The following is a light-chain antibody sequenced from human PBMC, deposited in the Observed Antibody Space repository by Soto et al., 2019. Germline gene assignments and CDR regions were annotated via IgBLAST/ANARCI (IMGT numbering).Light chain of an antibody. CDR3: CSYAGSNTLCV. CDR2: EGS. Sequence: QSALTQPASVSGSPGQSITISCTGTSSDVGSYNLVSWYQQHPGKAPKLMIYEGSKRPSGVSNRFSGSKSGNTASLTISGLQAEDEADYYCCSYAGSNTLCVFGTGTKLTVL. J-gene: IGLJ1*01. CDR1: SSDVGSYNL. V-gene: IGLV2-23*01.